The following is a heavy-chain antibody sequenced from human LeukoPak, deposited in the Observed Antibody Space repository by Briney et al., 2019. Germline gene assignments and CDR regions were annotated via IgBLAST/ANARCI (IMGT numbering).Heavy chain of an antibody. CDR1: GYTFTGYY. V-gene: IGHV1-2*02. D-gene: IGHD6-19*01. Sequence: ASVKVSCKASGYTFTGYYMHWVRQAPGQGLEWMGWINPNSGGTNYAQKFQGRVTMTRDTSISTAYMELSRLRSDDTAVYYCARVTRYSSGWYEGYYFDYWGQGTLVTVSS. CDR3: ARVTRYSSGWYEGYYFDY. CDR2: INPNSGGT. J-gene: IGHJ4*02.